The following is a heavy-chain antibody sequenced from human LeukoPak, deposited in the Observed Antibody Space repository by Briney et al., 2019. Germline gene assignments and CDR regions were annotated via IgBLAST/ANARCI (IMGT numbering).Heavy chain of an antibody. CDR1: GFTFSGYA. Sequence: PGRSLRLSCAASGFTFSGYALHWVRQAPGKGLEWVAVIAYDASNEYYADAVKGRFTISRDNSNNTLYLQMNSLRAEDTAVYYCAKDLLPGYYDSSGYYHDYWGQGTLVTVSS. J-gene: IGHJ4*02. CDR3: AKDLLPGYYDSSGYYHDY. D-gene: IGHD3-22*01. V-gene: IGHV3-30-3*02. CDR2: IAYDASNE.